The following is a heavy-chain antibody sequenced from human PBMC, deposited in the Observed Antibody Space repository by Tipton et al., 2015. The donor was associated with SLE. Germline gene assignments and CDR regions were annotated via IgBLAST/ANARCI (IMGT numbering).Heavy chain of an antibody. CDR1: GGSINTPDFY. D-gene: IGHD1-26*01. V-gene: IGHV4-39*01. CDR3: VRRKGYFPNAFDP. CDR2: SYYSGRP. J-gene: IGHJ5*02. Sequence: PGLVKPSETLSLTCTVSGGSINTPDFYWCWIRQSPGKGLEWIANSYYSGRPYYNPSLESRVTISVDTSRNQFSLKLTSATAADTAVYYCVRRKGYFPNAFDPWGQGPLVTAS.